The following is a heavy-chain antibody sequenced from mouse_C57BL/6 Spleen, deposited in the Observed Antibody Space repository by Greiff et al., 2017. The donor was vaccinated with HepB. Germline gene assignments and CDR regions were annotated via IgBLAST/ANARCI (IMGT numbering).Heavy chain of an antibody. CDR3: ARERQFAY. Sequence: VQLQQSGPELVKPGASVKISCKASGYAFSSSWMNWVKQRPGKGLEWIGRIYPGDGDTNYNGKFKGKATLTADKSSSTAYMQLSILTSEDSAVYFCARERQFAYWGQGTLVTVSA. V-gene: IGHV1-82*01. CDR2: IYPGDGDT. J-gene: IGHJ3*01. CDR1: GYAFSSSW.